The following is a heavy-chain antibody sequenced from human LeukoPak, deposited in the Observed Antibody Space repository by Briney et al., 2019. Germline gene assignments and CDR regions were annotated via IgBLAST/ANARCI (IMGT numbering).Heavy chain of an antibody. J-gene: IGHJ3*02. CDR3: VKDPDPRYCSSTSCSPI. Sequence: PGGSLRLSCAASGFTFSSYSMNWVRQAPGKGLEWVSVIAGGGSSTYYADSVKGRFTISRDNSKNTLYLQMNSLRVEDTAVYYCVKDPDPRYCSSTSCSPIWGQGTMVTVSS. V-gene: IGHV3-23*01. CDR2: IAGGGSST. CDR1: GFTFSSYS. D-gene: IGHD2-2*01.